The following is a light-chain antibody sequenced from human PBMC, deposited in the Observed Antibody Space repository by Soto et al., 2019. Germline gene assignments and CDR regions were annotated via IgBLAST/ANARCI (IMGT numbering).Light chain of an antibody. CDR2: GNS. Sequence: QTVVTQPPSVSGAPGQRVTISCTGSSSNIGAGYDVHWYQQLPGTAPKLLIYGNSNRPSGVPDRFSGSKSGTSASLAITGLQAEDEADDYCQSYDSSRSGWKVFGGGTKLTVL. J-gene: IGLJ2*01. V-gene: IGLV1-40*01. CDR3: QSYDSSRSGWKV. CDR1: SSNIGAGYD.